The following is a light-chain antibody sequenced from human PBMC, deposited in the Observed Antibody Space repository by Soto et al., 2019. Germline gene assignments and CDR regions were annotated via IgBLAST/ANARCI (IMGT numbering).Light chain of an antibody. CDR1: QSISSGY. CDR2: GAS. V-gene: IGKV3-20*01. J-gene: IGKJ1*01. CDR3: QRDSTSLTCP. Sequence: GVNQSPGTLSLSQGERATLYCRASQSISSGYLAWYQQKPGQAPRLLIYGASSRATGIPDRFSGSGSETDFTLTISRLEPEDFAVHYCQRDSTSLTCPFGQ.